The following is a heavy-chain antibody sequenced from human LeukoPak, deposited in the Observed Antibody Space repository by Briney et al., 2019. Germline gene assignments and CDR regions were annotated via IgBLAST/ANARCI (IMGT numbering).Heavy chain of an antibody. CDR3: TKRVKYGGTWDHFAD. D-gene: IGHD1-26*01. V-gene: IGHV3-23*01. J-gene: IGHJ4*02. Sequence: GGSLRLSCAASGFTFDNYRMSWVRQAPGKGLEWVATVNADGGNTYYADSVKRRFTISRDNSKSTLILQMNSLRVEDTALYYCTKRVKYGGTWDHFADWGQGTLATVSS. CDR2: VNADGGNT. CDR1: GFTFDNYR.